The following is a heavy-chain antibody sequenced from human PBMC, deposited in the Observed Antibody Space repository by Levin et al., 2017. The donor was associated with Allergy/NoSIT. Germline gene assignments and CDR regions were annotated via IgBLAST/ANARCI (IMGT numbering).Heavy chain of an antibody. CDR1: EFSFSSSS. CDR2: IGSGGSHI. V-gene: IGHV3-21*01. J-gene: IGHJ3*02. CDR3: ARVGVGATKDDTLDS. Sequence: GESLKISCAASEFSFSSSSMNWVRQAPGKGLEWVSSIGSGGSHIYYADSLKGRFTISRDNAKNSLYLQINSLRVEDTAVYYCARVGVGATKDDTLDSWGQGTMVTVSS. D-gene: IGHD1-26*01.